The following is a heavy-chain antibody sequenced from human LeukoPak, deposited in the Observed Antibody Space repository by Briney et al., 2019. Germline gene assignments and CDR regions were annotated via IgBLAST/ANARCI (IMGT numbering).Heavy chain of an antibody. Sequence: GGSLRLSCAASGFTFSSYSMNWVRQAPGKGLEWISYIGGSGARISYADSVKGRFTISRDNAKNSLHLQMNSLRDEDTAVYYCARDWSWSFDYWSQGILVTVSS. V-gene: IGHV3-48*02. CDR1: GFTFSSYS. D-gene: IGHD2-15*01. J-gene: IGHJ4*02. CDR3: ARDWSWSFDY. CDR2: IGGSGARI.